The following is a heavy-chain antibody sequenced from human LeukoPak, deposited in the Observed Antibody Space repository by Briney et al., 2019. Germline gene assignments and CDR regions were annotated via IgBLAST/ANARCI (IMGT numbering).Heavy chain of an antibody. CDR2: IYTSGST. CDR1: GGYISSYY. D-gene: IGHD2-2*01. CDR3: AREGGATGYCSSTSCYVVAFDI. Sequence: SETLSLTCTVSGGYISSYYWSWIRQPAGKGLEWIGRIYTSGSTNYNPSLKSRVTMSVDTSKNQFSLKLSSVTAADTAVYYCAREGGATGYCSSTSCYVVAFDIWGQGTMVTVSS. V-gene: IGHV4-4*07. J-gene: IGHJ3*02.